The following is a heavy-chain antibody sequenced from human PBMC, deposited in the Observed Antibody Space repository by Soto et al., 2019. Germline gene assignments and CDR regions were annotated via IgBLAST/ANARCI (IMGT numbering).Heavy chain of an antibody. CDR1: GFTFRSHG. CDR2: IKSKTDGGTT. D-gene: IGHD5-18*01. V-gene: IGHV3-15*01. Sequence: EVQLLESGGGLVQPGGSLRLSCAASGFTFRSHGMSWVRQAPGKGLEWVGRIKSKTDGGTTDYAAPVKGRFTISRDDSKNTLYLQMNSLKTEDTAVYYCTVREERYSYAYDYWGQGTLVTVSS. CDR3: TVREERYSYAYDY. J-gene: IGHJ4*02.